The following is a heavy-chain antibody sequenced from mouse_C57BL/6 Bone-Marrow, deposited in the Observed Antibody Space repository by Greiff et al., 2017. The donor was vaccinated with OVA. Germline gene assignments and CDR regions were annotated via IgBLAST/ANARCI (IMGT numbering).Heavy chain of an antibody. CDR3: TARESGGY. Sequence: VQLQQPGAELVRPGASVKLSCTASGFNINDDYMHWVKQRPEQGLEWIGWIDPEIGDTEYASKFQGKATITAATSSNTAYLPLSCLTSGDTAVYYCTARESGGYWGQGATLTVTS. CDR2: IDPEIGDT. CDR1: GFNINDDY. J-gene: IGHJ2*01. V-gene: IGHV14-4*01.